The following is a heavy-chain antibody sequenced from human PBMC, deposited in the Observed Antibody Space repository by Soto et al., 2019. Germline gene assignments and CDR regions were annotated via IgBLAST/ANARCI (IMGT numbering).Heavy chain of an antibody. Sequence: GGSLRLSCAASGFTFSSYAMHWVRQAPGKGLEWVAVISYDGSNKYYADSVKGRFTISRDNSKNTLYLQMNSLRAEDTAVYYCARDGADYDFWSGYYTNQHYFDYWGQGTLVTVSS. J-gene: IGHJ4*02. CDR2: ISYDGSNK. CDR1: GFTFSSYA. V-gene: IGHV3-30-3*01. D-gene: IGHD3-3*01. CDR3: ARDGADYDFWSGYYTNQHYFDY.